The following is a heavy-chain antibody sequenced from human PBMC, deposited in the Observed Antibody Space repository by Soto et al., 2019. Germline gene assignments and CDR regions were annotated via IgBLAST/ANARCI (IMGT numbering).Heavy chain of an antibody. CDR2: IYYSGST. Sequence: SETLSLTCTVSGGSISSGGYYWSWIRQHPGKGLEWIGYIYYSGSTYYNPSLKSRITISVDTSKNQFSLKLSSVTAADTAVYYCARDWRGYSHGYYYYYGMDVWGQGTTVTVSS. D-gene: IGHD5-18*01. CDR3: ARDWRGYSHGYYYYYGMDV. CDR1: GGSISSGGYY. J-gene: IGHJ6*02. V-gene: IGHV4-31*03.